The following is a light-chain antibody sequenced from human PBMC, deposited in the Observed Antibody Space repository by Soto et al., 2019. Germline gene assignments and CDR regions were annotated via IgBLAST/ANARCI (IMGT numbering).Light chain of an antibody. CDR2: DVS. CDR1: SRDVGGYNY. J-gene: IGLJ1*01. CDR3: SSYTSSSTYV. V-gene: IGLV2-14*01. Sequence: QSVLTQPASVSGSPGQSIPLSCTETSRDVGGYNYVSWYQQHPGKAPKLMIYDVSNRPSGGSNRFSGSKSGNTASLTISGLQAEDEADYYCSSYTSSSTYVFGTGTKVTVL.